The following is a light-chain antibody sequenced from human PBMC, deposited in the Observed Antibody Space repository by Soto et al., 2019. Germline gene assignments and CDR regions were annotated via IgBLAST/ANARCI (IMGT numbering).Light chain of an antibody. CDR2: GAS. J-gene: IGKJ1*01. Sequence: EIVLTQSPGTLSLSPGERATLSCRAGQSASSRYLAWDQLKPGQAPRVLIYGASSRATGIPDRFSGSGSGTAFTLTISRLEPEDFAVYYCLQYGSSPWTFGQGTKVEIK. CDR3: LQYGSSPWT. CDR1: QSASSRY. V-gene: IGKV3-20*01.